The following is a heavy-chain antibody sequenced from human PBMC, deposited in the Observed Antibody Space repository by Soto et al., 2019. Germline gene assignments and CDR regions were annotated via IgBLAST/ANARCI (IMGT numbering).Heavy chain of an antibody. CDR1: GGSFSGYY. D-gene: IGHD3-10*01. CDR2: INHSGSP. V-gene: IGHV4-34*01. CDR3: ARVSGIYYYGMDV. Sequence: QVQLQQWGAGLLKPSETLSLTCAVYGGSFSGYYWSWIRQPPGKGLEWIGEINHSGSPNYNPSLKSRVTISVDTSKNQFSLKLSSVTAADTAVYYCARVSGIYYYGMDVWGQGTTVTVSS. J-gene: IGHJ6*02.